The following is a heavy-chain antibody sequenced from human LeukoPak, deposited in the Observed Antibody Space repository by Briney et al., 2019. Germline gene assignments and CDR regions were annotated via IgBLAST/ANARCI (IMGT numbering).Heavy chain of an antibody. V-gene: IGHV3-21*01. Sequence: GGSLRLSCAASGFTFSSYSMNWVRQAPGKGLEWVSSISSSSSYIYYADSVKGRFTISRDNAKNSLYLQMNSLRAADTAVYYCARGRGPPYYYYYYMDVWGKGTTVTVSS. D-gene: IGHD5-12*01. CDR1: GFTFSSYS. J-gene: IGHJ6*03. CDR3: ARGRGPPYYYYYYMDV. CDR2: ISSSSSYI.